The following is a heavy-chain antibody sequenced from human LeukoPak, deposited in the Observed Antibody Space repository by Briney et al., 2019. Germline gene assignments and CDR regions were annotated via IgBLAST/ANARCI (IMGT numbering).Heavy chain of an antibody. D-gene: IGHD4-17*01. CDR1: GFTFSYFW. Sequence: GGSLRLSCVASGFTFSYFWMHWFRQTPGKGLVWASCINTDGSYSTYADSVKGRFTISRDNVRNTLYLQMNSLRAEDSAVYYCARDFDGPRASDYWGQGISVTVSS. CDR3: ARDFDGPRASDY. J-gene: IGHJ4*02. CDR2: INTDGSYS. V-gene: IGHV3-74*01.